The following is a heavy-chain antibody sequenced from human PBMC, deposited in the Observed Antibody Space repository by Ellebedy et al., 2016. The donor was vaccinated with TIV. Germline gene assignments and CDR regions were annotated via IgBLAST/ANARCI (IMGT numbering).Heavy chain of an antibody. CDR2: IYPYSGGT. Sequence: ASVKVSCKASGYTFTGYYMHWVRQAPGQGLEWMGWIYPYSGGTNYAQKFQGRVTMTRDTSISTAYMELSRLRSDDTAVYYCARGVTASYYYYYGMDVWGQGTTVTVSS. CDR1: GYTFTGYY. CDR3: ARGVTASYYYYYGMDV. D-gene: IGHD2-21*02. J-gene: IGHJ6*02. V-gene: IGHV1-2*02.